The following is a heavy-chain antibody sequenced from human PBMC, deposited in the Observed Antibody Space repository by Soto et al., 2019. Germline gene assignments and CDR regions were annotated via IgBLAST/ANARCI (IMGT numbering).Heavy chain of an antibody. J-gene: IGHJ3*02. CDR2: ISHSGST. CDR3: ARAYFGSGSPFDI. CDR1: GVSFSGYY. D-gene: IGHD3-10*01. Sequence: SETLSLTCSIYGVSFSGYYCSWIRQPPGKVLEWIGEISHSGSTSYNPSLSSRVTISVDTSKNQLSLNLTSVTAAEASLYYCARAYFGSGSPFDIWGQGTMVTVSS. V-gene: IGHV4-34*01.